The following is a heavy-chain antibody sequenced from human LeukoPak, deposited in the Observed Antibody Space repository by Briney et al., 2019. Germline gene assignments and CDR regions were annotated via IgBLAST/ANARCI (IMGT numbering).Heavy chain of an antibody. J-gene: IGHJ3*02. V-gene: IGHV3-11*01. CDR1: GFTFSDYY. D-gene: IGHD1-26*01. CDR2: XSSSGSTX. CDR3: ARDRSSEDAFDI. Sequence: GGSLRLSCAASGFTFSDYYMSWXRQAPGXXXXXXXXXSSSGSTXXXXXXXXXXXTTSRDNXKXSLYLQMNSLRAEDTAVYYCARDRSSEDAFDIWGQGTMVTVSS.